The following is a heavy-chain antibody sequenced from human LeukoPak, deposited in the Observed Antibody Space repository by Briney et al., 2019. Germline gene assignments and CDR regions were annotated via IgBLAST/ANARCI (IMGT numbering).Heavy chain of an antibody. J-gene: IGHJ4*02. CDR1: GFTFSSYG. V-gene: IGHV3-23*01. D-gene: IGHD6-6*01. CDR2: ISGSGGST. Sequence: SGGSLRLSCAASGFTFSSYGMGWVRQAPGKGLEWVSLISGSGGSTYYADSVKGRFTIFRDNSKNTLYLQMNSLRADDTAVYYCAKVLQGSSAYDYWGQGTLVTVSS. CDR3: AKVLQGSSAYDY.